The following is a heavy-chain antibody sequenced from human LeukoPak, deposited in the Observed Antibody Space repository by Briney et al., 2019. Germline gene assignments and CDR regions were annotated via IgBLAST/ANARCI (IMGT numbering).Heavy chain of an antibody. D-gene: IGHD2-15*01. CDR2: IYYSGST. CDR3: ARDAHCTGIACYSPYNWFDP. CDR1: GGSISSSSYY. V-gene: IGHV4-39*07. J-gene: IGHJ5*02. Sequence: PSETLSLTCTVSGGSISSSSYYWGWIRQPPGKGLEWIGSIYYSGSTYYNPSLKSRDTISVDTSKNQFSLKLSSVTAADTAVYYCARDAHCTGIACYSPYNWFDPWGQGTLVTVSS.